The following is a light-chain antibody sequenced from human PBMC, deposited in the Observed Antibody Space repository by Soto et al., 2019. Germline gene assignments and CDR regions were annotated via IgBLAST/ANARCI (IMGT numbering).Light chain of an antibody. CDR3: QQYGSSPPYT. J-gene: IGKJ2*01. CDR2: GAS. Sequence: EVVLTQSPGTLSLSPGERATLSCRASQSVSSSYLAWYQQIAGQAPRLLIYGASSRATGIPDRFSGSGSGTDFTLTISRLEPEDFAVYYCQQYGSSPPYTFGQGTKLEIK. CDR1: QSVSSSY. V-gene: IGKV3-20*01.